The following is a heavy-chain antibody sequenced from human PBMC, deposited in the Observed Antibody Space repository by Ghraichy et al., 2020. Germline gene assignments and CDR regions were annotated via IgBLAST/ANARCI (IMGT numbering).Heavy chain of an antibody. CDR1: GGSISSTSYY. J-gene: IGHJ5*02. CDR2: TYYTGSS. V-gene: IGHV4-39*01. Sequence: SETLSLTCTVSGGSISSTSYYWGWIRQPPGKGLEWIGTTYYTGSSFYNPSLKSRVTISVDRSSNQFSLKVNSVTAADTAVYYCARHWRPGYSGSWRAANCFDPWGQGTLVTVSS. D-gene: IGHD6-13*01. CDR3: ARHWRPGYSGSWRAANCFDP.